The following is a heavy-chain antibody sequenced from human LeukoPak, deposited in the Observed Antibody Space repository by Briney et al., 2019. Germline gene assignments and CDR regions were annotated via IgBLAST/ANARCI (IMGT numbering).Heavy chain of an antibody. CDR3: ASTTSFYDILTGYYPHAFDI. D-gene: IGHD3-9*01. Sequence: GASVKVSCKASGYTFTSYGISWVRQAPGQGLEWMGWISAYNGNTNYAQKLQGRVTMTTDTSTSTAYMELRSLRSDDTAVYYCASTTSFYDILTGYYPHAFDIWGQGTMVTVSS. CDR1: GYTFTSYG. CDR2: ISAYNGNT. J-gene: IGHJ3*02. V-gene: IGHV1-18*01.